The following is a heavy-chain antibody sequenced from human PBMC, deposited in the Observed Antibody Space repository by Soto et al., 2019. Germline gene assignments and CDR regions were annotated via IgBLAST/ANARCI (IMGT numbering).Heavy chain of an antibody. CDR3: ASSYGSGYRAFDY. CDR1: GYSFTTNW. CDR2: IYPGDSDT. Sequence: GESLKISCKGSGYSFTTNWIGWVRQMPGKGLEWMGIIYPGDSDTRYSPSFQGQVTISADKSINTAYLQWSSLRSEDTAIYYCASSYGSGYRAFDYWGQGALVTVSS. V-gene: IGHV5-51*01. J-gene: IGHJ4*02. D-gene: IGHD3-10*01.